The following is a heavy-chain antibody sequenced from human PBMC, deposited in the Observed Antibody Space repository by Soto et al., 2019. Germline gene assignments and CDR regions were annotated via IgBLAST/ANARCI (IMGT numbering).Heavy chain of an antibody. D-gene: IGHD4-17*01. V-gene: IGHV1-69*06. J-gene: IGHJ4*02. CDR2: SIPIFGTA. Sequence: QVQLVQSGAEVKKPGSSVKVSCKASGGTFSSYAISWVRQAPGQGLEWMGGSIPIFGTANYAQNFQGRATITADKSTSTAYMELSSLRSEDAAVYSCARDYGYYGFDYWGQGTLVTVSS. CDR1: GGTFSSYA. CDR3: ARDYGYYGFDY.